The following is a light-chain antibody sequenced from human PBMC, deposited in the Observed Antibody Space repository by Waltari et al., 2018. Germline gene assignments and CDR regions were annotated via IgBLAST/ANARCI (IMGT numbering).Light chain of an antibody. CDR3: QQSYITTYT. CDR1: QSISSS. CDR2: VAS. V-gene: IGKV1-39*01. J-gene: IGKJ2*01. Sequence: IQMTQSPSSLSASVGDRVTITCRASQSISSSLNWYQQIPGKAPKLLIYVASNLQSGVPSRFSGSGSGTDFSLTISSLQPEDFATYYCQQSYITTYTFGQGTKLKIK.